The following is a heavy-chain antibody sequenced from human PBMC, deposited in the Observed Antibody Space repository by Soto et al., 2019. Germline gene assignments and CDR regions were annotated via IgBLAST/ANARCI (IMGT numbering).Heavy chain of an antibody. Sequence: PGGSLRLSCAASGFTFSSYWMSWVRQAPGKGLEWVANIKQDGSEKYYVDSVKGRFTISRDNAKNSLYLQMNSLRAEDTAVYYCARDLDILTGYPYYFDYWGQGTLVTVSS. V-gene: IGHV3-7*03. D-gene: IGHD3-9*01. CDR1: GFTFSSYW. CDR2: IKQDGSEK. CDR3: ARDLDILTGYPYYFDY. J-gene: IGHJ4*02.